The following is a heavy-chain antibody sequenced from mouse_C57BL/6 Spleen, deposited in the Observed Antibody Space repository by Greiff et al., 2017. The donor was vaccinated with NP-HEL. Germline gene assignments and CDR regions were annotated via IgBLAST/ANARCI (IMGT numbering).Heavy chain of an antibody. CDR1: GYTFTSYW. CDR2: IYPGSGST. Sequence: QVQLQQPGAELVKPGASVKMSCKASGYTFTSYWITWVKQRPGQGLEWIGDIYPGSGSTNYNEKFKSKATLTVDTSSSTAYMQLSSLTSEDSAVYYCARGGNYFYYFDYWGQGTTLTVSS. J-gene: IGHJ2*01. V-gene: IGHV1-55*01. D-gene: IGHD2-1*01. CDR3: ARGGNYFYYFDY.